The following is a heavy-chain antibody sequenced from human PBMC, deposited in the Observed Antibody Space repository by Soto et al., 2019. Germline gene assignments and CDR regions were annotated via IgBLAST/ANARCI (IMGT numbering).Heavy chain of an antibody. CDR1: GFTFSNSW. CDR2: INADGTST. V-gene: IGHV3-74*01. CDR3: VKVLARVFGVPRYYFDS. J-gene: IGHJ4*02. Sequence: GGSLRLSCAASGFTFSNSWMHWVRQVSGKGLEWVSRINADGTSTSYADSVKGRFTISRDNAKNTLYLHVNSLRAEDTAVYYCVKVLARVFGVPRYYFDSWGQGALVTVSS. D-gene: IGHD3-10*02.